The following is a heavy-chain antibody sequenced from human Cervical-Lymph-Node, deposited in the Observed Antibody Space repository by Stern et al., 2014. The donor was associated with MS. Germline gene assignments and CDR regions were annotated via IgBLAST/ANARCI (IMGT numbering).Heavy chain of an antibody. CDR1: GYTFTIYY. Sequence: QVQLVQSGAEVKKPGASVKVSCKASGYTFTIYYMHWVRQAPGQGLEWMGIINPSGGNPSYAQKFPGRVPMTRDTATSTVYMELSSLRSEDTAVYYCAREVAGHRLGMMDVWGQGTTVTVSS. CDR2: INPSGGNP. CDR3: AREVAGHRLGMMDV. V-gene: IGHV1-46*01. J-gene: IGHJ6*02. D-gene: IGHD6-19*01.